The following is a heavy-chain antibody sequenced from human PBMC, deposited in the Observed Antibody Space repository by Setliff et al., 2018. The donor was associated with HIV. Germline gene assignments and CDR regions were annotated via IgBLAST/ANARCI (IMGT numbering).Heavy chain of an antibody. V-gene: IGHV4-59*01. D-gene: IGHD2-15*01. J-gene: IGHJ3*02. Sequence: SETLSLTCTVSGDSISSYSWNWIRQSPGGGLEWMGFIFSSGRTKYNPSLQSRVTMSIDTSRNQFSLNLSSVTAADTAVYYCARFPLLHKNAFDIWGQGTMVTVSS. CDR3: ARFPLLHKNAFDI. CDR2: IFSSGRT. CDR1: GDSISSYS.